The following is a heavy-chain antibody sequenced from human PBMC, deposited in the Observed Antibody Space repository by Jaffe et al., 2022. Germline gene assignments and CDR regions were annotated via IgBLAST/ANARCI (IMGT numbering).Heavy chain of an antibody. Sequence: EVQLVESGGGLVQPGGSLRLSCAASGFTFSSYWMSWVRQAPGKGLEWVANIKQDGSEKYYVDSVKGRFTISRDNAKNSLYLQMNSLRAEDTAVYYCARDQKGDYGDPPLGGGDWYFDLWGRGTLVTVSS. J-gene: IGHJ2*01. D-gene: IGHD4-17*01. CDR2: IKQDGSEK. CDR3: ARDQKGDYGDPPLGGGDWYFDL. CDR1: GFTFSSYW. V-gene: IGHV3-7*05.